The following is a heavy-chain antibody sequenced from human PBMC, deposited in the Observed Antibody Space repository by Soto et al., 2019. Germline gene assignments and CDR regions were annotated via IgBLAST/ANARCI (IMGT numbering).Heavy chain of an antibody. Sequence: ASVKLSCKASGYTFTSYYMHWVRQSPGQGLEWMGIINPSGGSTSYAQKFQGRVTMTRGTSTSTVYMELSSLRSEDTAVYYCARDSTVTTLPYYFDYWGQGTLVTVSS. D-gene: IGHD4-17*01. CDR1: GYTFTSYY. CDR2: INPSGGST. J-gene: IGHJ4*02. CDR3: ARDSTVTTLPYYFDY. V-gene: IGHV1-46*01.